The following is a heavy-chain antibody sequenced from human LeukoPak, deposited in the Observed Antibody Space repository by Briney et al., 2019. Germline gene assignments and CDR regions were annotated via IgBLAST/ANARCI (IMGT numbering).Heavy chain of an antibody. CDR1: GGSISNRNW. CDR2: IYYTGST. J-gene: IGHJ1*01. D-gene: IGHD3-22*01. Sequence: PSETLSLTCAVSGGSISNRNWWTWVRQTPGKGLEWIGSIYYTGSTYYNPSLKSRVTISVDTSKKQFYLKLSSVTAADTAVYYCARRGYYDGYFHLWGQGTLVTVSS. V-gene: IGHV4-39*01. CDR3: ARRGYYDGYFHL.